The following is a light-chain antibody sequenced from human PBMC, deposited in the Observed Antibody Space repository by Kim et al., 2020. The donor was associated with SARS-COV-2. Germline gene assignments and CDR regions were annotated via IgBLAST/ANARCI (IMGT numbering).Light chain of an antibody. Sequence: DIQLTQSPSSLSASVGDRVTITCRASQGISSYLAWYQQKAGKVPKLLIYAASALQSGVPSRFRGSGSGTDFTLTISSLQPEDVATYYCQRYNSVPWTFGQGTKVDIK. CDR1: QGISSY. CDR3: QRYNSVPWT. V-gene: IGKV1-27*01. J-gene: IGKJ1*01. CDR2: AAS.